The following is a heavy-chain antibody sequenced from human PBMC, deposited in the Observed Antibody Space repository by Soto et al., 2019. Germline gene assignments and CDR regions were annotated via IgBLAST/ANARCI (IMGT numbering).Heavy chain of an antibody. Sequence: SETLSLTCAVYGGSFSCYYLSWIRQPPGKGLEWIGEINHSGSTNYNPSLKSRVTISVDTSKNQFSLKLSSVTAADTAVYYCARVKGYYTPDYWGQGTLVTVSS. D-gene: IGHD3-3*01. CDR1: GGSFSCYY. CDR2: INHSGST. CDR3: ARVKGYYTPDY. V-gene: IGHV4-34*01. J-gene: IGHJ4*02.